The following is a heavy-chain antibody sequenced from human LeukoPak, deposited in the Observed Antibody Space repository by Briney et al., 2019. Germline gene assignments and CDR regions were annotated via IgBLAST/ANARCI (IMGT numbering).Heavy chain of an antibody. CDR2: ISSSSSYI. V-gene: IGHV3-21*01. D-gene: IGHD3-16*01. Sequence: PGGSLKLFCAASTFTFSSYNMNWVRQAPGKGLEWVSSISSSSSYIYYADSVKGRFTISRDNAKNSLYLQMNSLRAEDTAVYYCAREVTYMGSGTVDYWGQGTLVTVSS. J-gene: IGHJ4*02. CDR1: TFTFSSYN. CDR3: AREVTYMGSGTVDY.